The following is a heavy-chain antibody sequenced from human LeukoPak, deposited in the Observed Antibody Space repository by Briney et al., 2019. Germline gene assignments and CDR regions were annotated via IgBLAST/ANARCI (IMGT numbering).Heavy chain of an antibody. V-gene: IGHV1-3*01. Sequence: ASVKVYCKASGYTFTSYAMHWVRQAPGQRLEWMGWINAGNGNTKYSQKFQGRVTITRDTSASTAYMELSSLRSEDTAVYYCASSPLSGYAQYYFDYWGQGTLVTVSS. CDR3: ASSPLSGYAQYYFDY. CDR2: INAGNGNT. J-gene: IGHJ4*02. D-gene: IGHD5-12*01. CDR1: GYTFTSYA.